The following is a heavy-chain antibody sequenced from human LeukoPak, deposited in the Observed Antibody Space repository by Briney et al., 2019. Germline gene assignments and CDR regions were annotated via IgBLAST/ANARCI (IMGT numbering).Heavy chain of an antibody. Sequence: GGSLRLSCAASGFTFSSYWLSWVRQAPGKGLEWVANTKQAGIEKYYVDSVKGRFTISRDNAKNSLYLQMNSLRAEDTAVYYCARDGYHYIYGSHYFDNWGQGTLVTVSS. J-gene: IGHJ4*02. D-gene: IGHD5-18*01. CDR3: ARDGYHYIYGSHYFDN. V-gene: IGHV3-7*01. CDR1: GFTFSSYW. CDR2: TKQAGIEK.